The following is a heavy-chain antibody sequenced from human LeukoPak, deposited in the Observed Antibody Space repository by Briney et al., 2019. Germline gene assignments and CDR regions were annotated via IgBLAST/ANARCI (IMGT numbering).Heavy chain of an antibody. CDR3: ARDCTAFSSSTSCYRFDY. CDR2: ISSSSSYI. CDR1: GFTFSSYS. Sequence: GGSLRLSCAASGFTFSSYSMNWVRQAPGKGLEWVSSISSSSSYIYYADSVKGRFTISRDNAKNSLYLQMNSLRAEDTAVYYCARDCTAFSSSTSCYRFDYWGQGTLVTVSS. D-gene: IGHD2-2*01. V-gene: IGHV3-21*01. J-gene: IGHJ4*02.